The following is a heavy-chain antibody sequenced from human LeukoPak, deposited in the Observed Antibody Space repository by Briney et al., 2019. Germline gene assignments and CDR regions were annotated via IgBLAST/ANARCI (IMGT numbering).Heavy chain of an antibody. CDR3: ARGPLCGIVVVPAPFDP. V-gene: IGHV4-34*01. CDR2: INHSGST. CDR1: GGPFSCYY. D-gene: IGHD2-2*01. J-gene: IGHJ5*02. Sequence: PSETLSLTCAVYGGPFSCYYWSWIRQPPGKGLEWIGEINHSGSTNYNPSLKSRVTISVDTSKNQFSLQLSSVTAADTAVYYCARGPLCGIVVVPAPFDPWGQGTLVTVSS.